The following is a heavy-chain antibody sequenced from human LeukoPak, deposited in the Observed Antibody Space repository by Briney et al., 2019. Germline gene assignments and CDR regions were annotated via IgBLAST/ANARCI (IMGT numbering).Heavy chain of an antibody. CDR3: ARVFSSWDIAAAASLEYFQH. CDR2: INPSGGST. Sequence: GASVKVSCKASGYTFTSYYMHWVRQPPGQGLEWMGIINPSGGSTSYAQKFQGRVTMTRDTSTSTVYMELSSLRSEDTAVYYCARVFSSWDIAAAASLEYFQHWGQGTLVTVSS. D-gene: IGHD6-13*01. V-gene: IGHV1-46*01. CDR1: GYTFTSYY. J-gene: IGHJ1*01.